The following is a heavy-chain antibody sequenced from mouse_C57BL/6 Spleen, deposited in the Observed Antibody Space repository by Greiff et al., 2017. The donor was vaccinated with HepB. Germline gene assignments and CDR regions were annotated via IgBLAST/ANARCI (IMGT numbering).Heavy chain of an antibody. Sequence: VQVVESGAELAKPGASVKLSCKASGYTFTSYWMHWVKQRPGQGLEWIGYINPSSGYTKYNQKFKDKATLTADKSSSTAYMQLSSLTYEDSAVYYCAREIYYYGSSPYYAMDYWGQGTSVTVSS. CDR2: INPSSGYT. V-gene: IGHV1-7*01. CDR3: AREIYYYGSSPYYAMDY. J-gene: IGHJ4*01. CDR1: GYTFTSYW. D-gene: IGHD1-1*01.